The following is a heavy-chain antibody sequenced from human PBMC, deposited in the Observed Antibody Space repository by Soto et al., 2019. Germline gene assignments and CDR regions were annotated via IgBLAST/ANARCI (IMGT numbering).Heavy chain of an antibody. CDR1: GFTFSSYA. V-gene: IGHV3-23*01. Sequence: EVQLLESGGGLVQPGGSLRLSCAASGFTFSSYAMSWVRQAPGKGLEWVSAISGSGGSTYYADSVKGRFTISRDNSKNTLYLQMNSLRAEDTAVYYCAKDRLKSMRWLHPFDYWGQGTLVTVSS. D-gene: IGHD5-12*01. J-gene: IGHJ4*02. CDR3: AKDRLKSMRWLHPFDY. CDR2: ISGSGGST.